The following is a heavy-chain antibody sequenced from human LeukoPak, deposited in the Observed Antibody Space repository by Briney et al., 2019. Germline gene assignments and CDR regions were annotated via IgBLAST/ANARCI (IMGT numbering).Heavy chain of an antibody. CDR3: ARDPDIVVVPAAIPGGY. V-gene: IGHV3-21*01. D-gene: IGHD2-2*02. J-gene: IGHJ4*02. CDR2: ISSSSSYI. CDR1: GFTFSSYW. Sequence: GGSLRLSCAASGFTFSSYWMHWVRQAPGKGLEWVSSISSSSSYIYYADSVKGRFTISRDNAKNSLYLQMNSLRAEDTAVYYCARDPDIVVVPAAIPGGYWGQGALVTVSS.